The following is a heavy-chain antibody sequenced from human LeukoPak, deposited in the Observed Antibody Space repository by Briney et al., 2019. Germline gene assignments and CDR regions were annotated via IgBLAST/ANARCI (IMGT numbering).Heavy chain of an antibody. J-gene: IGHJ4*02. V-gene: IGHV1-2*02. CDR2: INPHSGGT. CDR3: ARENIGYCSSTSCPNFDY. Sequence: ASVKVSCKASGYTFTGYFIHWVRQAPGQGLEWMGWINPHSGGTNCAQNFQGRVTMTRDTSISTAYMELSRLRSDDTAVYYCARENIGYCSSTSCPNFDYWGQGTLVTVSS. CDR1: GYTFTGYF. D-gene: IGHD2-2*01.